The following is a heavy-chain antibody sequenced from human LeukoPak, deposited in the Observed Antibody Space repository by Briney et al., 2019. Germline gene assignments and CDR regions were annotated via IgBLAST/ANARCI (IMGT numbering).Heavy chain of an antibody. V-gene: IGHV3-23*01. J-gene: IGHJ3*02. D-gene: IGHD5-24*01. Sequence: GGSLRLSCAASGFTFSTYAMNWVRQAPGKGLEWVSTIINSGGSTYYADSVKGRFTISRDNSKNTLYLQMNSLRAEDTAVYYCAKDSNFLDAFDIWGQGTMVTVSS. CDR2: IINSGGST. CDR1: GFTFSTYA. CDR3: AKDSNFLDAFDI.